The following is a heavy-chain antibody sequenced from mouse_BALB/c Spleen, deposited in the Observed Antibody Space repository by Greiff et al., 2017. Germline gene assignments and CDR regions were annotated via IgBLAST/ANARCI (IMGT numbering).Heavy chain of an antibody. CDR2: INPNNGGT. Sequence: VQLQQSGPELVKPGASVKIPCKASGYTFTDYNMDWVKQSHGKSLEWIGDINPNNGGTIYNQKFKGKATLTVDKSSSTAYMELRSLTSEDTAVHYCARGSLLRLRPFDYWGQGTTLTVSS. CDR3: ARGSLLRLRPFDY. CDR1: GYTFTDYN. V-gene: IGHV1-18*01. D-gene: IGHD1-2*01. J-gene: IGHJ2*01.